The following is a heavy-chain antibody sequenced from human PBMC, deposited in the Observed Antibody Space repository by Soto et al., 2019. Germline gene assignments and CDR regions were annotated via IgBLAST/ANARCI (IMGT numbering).Heavy chain of an antibody. CDR1: GYTLTGYH. V-gene: IGHV1-2*04. CDR2: INPNSDGT. Sequence: ASVKVFCKAFGYTLTGYHIHWVRQAPGKVLEWMGWINPNSDGTNYAQKFRGWVTMTRDTSISTDYMELSRLRSDDTAVYYCARGDATQWLLPGSWFDPWGQGPLVTVSS. CDR3: ARGDATQWLLPGSWFDP. D-gene: IGHD6-19*01. J-gene: IGHJ5*02.